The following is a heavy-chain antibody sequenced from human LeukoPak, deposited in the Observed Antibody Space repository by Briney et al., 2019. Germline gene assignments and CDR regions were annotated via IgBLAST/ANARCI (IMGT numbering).Heavy chain of an antibody. V-gene: IGHV4-59*01. CDR1: GGSISSYY. CDR3: ARTTESYDSSGYWAYYFDY. Sequence: SETLSLTCTVSGGSISSYYWSWIRQPPGKGLEWIGYIYYSGSTNYNPSLKSRVTISVDTSKNQFSLKLSSVTAADTAVYYCARTTESYDSSGYWAYYFDYWGQGTLATVSS. D-gene: IGHD3-22*01. CDR2: IYYSGST. J-gene: IGHJ4*02.